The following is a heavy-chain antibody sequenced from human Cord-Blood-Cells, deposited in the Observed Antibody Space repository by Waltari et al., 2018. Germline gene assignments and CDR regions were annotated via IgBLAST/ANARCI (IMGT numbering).Heavy chain of an antibody. V-gene: IGHV3-30*18. J-gene: IGHJ4*02. CDR2: KSYDGSNK. CDR3: AKDSRSSSAWYYFDY. Sequence: QVQLVESGGGVVQPGRSLRLPCAASGFTFSSYGMHWVRQAPGKGLEWVAVKSYDGSNKYYADSVKGRFTISRDNSKNTLYLQMNSLRAEDTAVYYCAKDSRSSSAWYYFDYWGQGTLVTVSS. D-gene: IGHD6-6*01. CDR1: GFTFSSYG.